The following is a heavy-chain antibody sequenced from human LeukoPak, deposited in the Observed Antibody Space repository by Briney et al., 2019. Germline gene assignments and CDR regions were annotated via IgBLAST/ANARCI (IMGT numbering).Heavy chain of an antibody. J-gene: IGHJ6*02. Sequence: SWIRQPPGKGLEWIGYIYYSGSTNYNPSLKSRVTISVDTSKNQFSLKLSSVTAADTAVYYCARLPGVRSPPLDVWGQGTTVTVSS. V-gene: IGHV4-61*07. D-gene: IGHD1-14*01. CDR3: ARLPGVRSPPLDV. CDR2: IYYSGST.